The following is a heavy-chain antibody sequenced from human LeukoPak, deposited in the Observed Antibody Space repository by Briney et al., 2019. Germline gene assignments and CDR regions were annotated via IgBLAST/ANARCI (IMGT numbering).Heavy chain of an antibody. CDR2: IYYSGST. CDR1: GGSFSGYY. Sequence: SETLSRTCAVYGGSFSGYYWSWIRQPPGKGLERIGYIYYSGSTNYNPSLKSRVTISVDTSKNQFSLKLSSVTAADTAVYYCARRYNWNYRNWFDPWGQGTLVTVSS. D-gene: IGHD1-7*01. J-gene: IGHJ5*02. CDR3: ARRYNWNYRNWFDP. V-gene: IGHV4-59*12.